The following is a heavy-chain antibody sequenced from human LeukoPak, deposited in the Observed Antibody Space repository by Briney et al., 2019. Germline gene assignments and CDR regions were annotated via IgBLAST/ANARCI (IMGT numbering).Heavy chain of an antibody. D-gene: IGHD3-3*02. CDR2: FDPEDGET. CDR3: ATGSLLSQLWSY. CDR1: GYTLTELS. V-gene: IGHV1-24*01. Sequence: ASVKVTCKVSGYTLTELSMHWVRLAPGKGLEWMGGFDPEDGETIYAQKFQGRVTMTEDTSTDTAYMELSSLRSEDTAVYYCATGSLLSQLWSYWGQGTLVTVSS. J-gene: IGHJ4*02.